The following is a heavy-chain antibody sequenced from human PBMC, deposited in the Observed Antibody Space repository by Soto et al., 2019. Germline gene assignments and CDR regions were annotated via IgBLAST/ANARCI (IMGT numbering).Heavy chain of an antibody. V-gene: IGHV1-3*01. Sequence: ASVKVSCKASGYTFTSYAMHWVRQAPGQRLEWMGWINAGNGNTKYSQKFQGRVTITRDTSASTAYMGLSSLRSEDTAVYYCARDDILTGYHGGFDYWGQGTLVTVSS. CDR3: ARDDILTGYHGGFDY. CDR1: GYTFTSYA. J-gene: IGHJ4*02. CDR2: INAGNGNT. D-gene: IGHD3-9*01.